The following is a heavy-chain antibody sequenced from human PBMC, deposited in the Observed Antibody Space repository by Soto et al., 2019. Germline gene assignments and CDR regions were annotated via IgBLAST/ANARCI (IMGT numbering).Heavy chain of an antibody. CDR3: ARDVSLRYYDFWSGYYDYYGMDV. V-gene: IGHV4-31*03. CDR1: GGSISSGGYY. Sequence: PLETLSLTCTVSGGSISSGGYYWSWIRQHPGKGLEWIGYIYYSGSTYYNPSLKSRVTISVDTSKNQFSLKLSSVTAADTAMYYCARDVSLRYYDFWSGYYDYYGMDVWGQGTTVTVSS. J-gene: IGHJ6*02. CDR2: IYYSGST. D-gene: IGHD3-3*01.